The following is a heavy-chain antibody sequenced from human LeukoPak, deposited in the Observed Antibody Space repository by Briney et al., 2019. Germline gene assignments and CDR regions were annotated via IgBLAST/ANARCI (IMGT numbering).Heavy chain of an antibody. CDR3: ARSGSYYGYYFDY. D-gene: IGHD1-26*01. V-gene: IGHV1-69*05. Sequence: ASVKVSCKASGGTFSSYAISWVRQAPGQGLEWMGRIIPIFGTANYAQKFQGRVTITTDESTSTAYMELSSLRSEGTAVYYCARSGSYYGYYFDYWGQGTLVTVSS. CDR1: GGTFSSYA. CDR2: IIPIFGTA. J-gene: IGHJ4*02.